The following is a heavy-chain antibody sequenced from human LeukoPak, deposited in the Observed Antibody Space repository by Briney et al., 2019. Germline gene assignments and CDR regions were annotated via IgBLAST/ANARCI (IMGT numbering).Heavy chain of an antibody. V-gene: IGHV4-31*03. J-gene: IGHJ5*02. Sequence: SQTLSLTCTVSGGSISSGGYYWSWIRQHPGKGLEWIGYIYYSGSTYYNPSLKSRVTISVDTSKNQFSLKLSSATAADTAVYYCARGKDIVVVPAAPRWFDPWGQGTLVTVSS. CDR1: GGSISSGGYY. D-gene: IGHD2-2*01. CDR2: IYYSGST. CDR3: ARGKDIVVVPAAPRWFDP.